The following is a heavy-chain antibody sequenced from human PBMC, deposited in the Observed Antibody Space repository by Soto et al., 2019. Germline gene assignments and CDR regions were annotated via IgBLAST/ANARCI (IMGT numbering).Heavy chain of an antibody. J-gene: IGHJ5*02. Sequence: PSETLSLTCVVSGYSISSGYYWAWVRQPPGKELEWIGSIYHSGKTYYKPSLRSRVTVSVDTSKNQFSMKLISVTAADTAVYYCARDKHVTMLGGSLDLCGQGPVVTVSS. D-gene: IGHD3-22*01. CDR1: GYSISSGYY. CDR3: ARDKHVTMLGGSLDL. V-gene: IGHV4-38-2*02. CDR2: IYHSGKT.